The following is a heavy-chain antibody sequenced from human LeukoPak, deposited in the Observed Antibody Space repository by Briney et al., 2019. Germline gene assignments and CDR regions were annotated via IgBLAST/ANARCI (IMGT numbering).Heavy chain of an antibody. Sequence: PGGSLRLSCAASGFTFSDFWMHWVRQAPGKGLEWVSAISGSGGSTYYADSVKGRFTISRDNSKNTLYLQMNSLRAEDTAVYYCAKATYGEYGDADYWGQGTLVTVSS. CDR1: GFTFSDFW. J-gene: IGHJ4*02. CDR3: AKATYGEYGDADY. V-gene: IGHV3-23*01. CDR2: ISGSGGST. D-gene: IGHD3-10*01.